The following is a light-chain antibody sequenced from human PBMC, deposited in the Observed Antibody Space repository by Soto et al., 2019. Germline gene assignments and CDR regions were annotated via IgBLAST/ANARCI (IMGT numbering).Light chain of an antibody. V-gene: IGKV3-11*01. Sequence: EIVLTQSPATLSLSPGERATLSCRASQSVRSYLAWYQQRPGQAPRLLIYDASNRATGIPARFSGSGSGTDFTLTISSLEPEDFSVYYCQRRSLWVYTFGQGTKLEIK. J-gene: IGKJ2*01. CDR1: QSVRSY. CDR3: QRRSLWVYT. CDR2: DAS.